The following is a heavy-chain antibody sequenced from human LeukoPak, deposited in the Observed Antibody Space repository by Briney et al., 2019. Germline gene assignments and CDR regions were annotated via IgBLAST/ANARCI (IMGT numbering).Heavy chain of an antibody. Sequence: GGSLRLSCAASGFIFSNDALAWVRQAPGKGLEWVSGISRIGGSTHYADSVKGRVTISRDNSKNILYLQMNSLRAEDTALYYCAKDFVGTGNFRGGDYWGQGTLVTVS. CDR1: GFIFSNDA. V-gene: IGHV3-23*01. J-gene: IGHJ4*02. CDR2: ISRIGGST. D-gene: IGHD1-1*01. CDR3: AKDFVGTGNFRGGDY.